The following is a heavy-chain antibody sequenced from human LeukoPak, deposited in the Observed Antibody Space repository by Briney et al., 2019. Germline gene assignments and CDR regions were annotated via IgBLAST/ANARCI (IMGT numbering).Heavy chain of an antibody. CDR3: ARVSSGWYGGFDP. D-gene: IGHD6-19*01. J-gene: IGHJ5*02. CDR2: ISYDGSNK. V-gene: IGHV3-30*03. CDR1: GFTFSSYD. Sequence: GRSLRLSCAASGFTFSSYDMHWVRQAPGKGLEWVTIISYDGSNKYYADSVKGRFTISRDNSKNTLYLLMNSLRTEDTAVYYCARVSSGWYGGFDPWGQGTLVTVSS.